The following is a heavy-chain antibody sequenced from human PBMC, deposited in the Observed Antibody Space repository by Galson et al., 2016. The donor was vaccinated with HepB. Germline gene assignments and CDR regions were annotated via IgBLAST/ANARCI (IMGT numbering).Heavy chain of an antibody. CDR3: VKTGGTPTTNFDS. CDR1: GFIFTNYA. J-gene: IGHJ4*02. D-gene: IGHD2-8*02. Sequence: SLRLSCAATGFIFTNYALHWVRQAPGKGLESVSVISHDGATTYYADSVKGRFMISRDNSENTLFLQMSSLRVEDTAVYHCVKTGGTPTTNFDSWGQGTLVIVSS. V-gene: IGHV3-64D*09. CDR2: ISHDGATT.